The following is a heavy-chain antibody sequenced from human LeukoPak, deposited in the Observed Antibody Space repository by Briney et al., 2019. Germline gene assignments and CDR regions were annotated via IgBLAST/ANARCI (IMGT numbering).Heavy chain of an antibody. CDR2: VYVKGPS. CDR3: ARDRGSLNYFDY. Sequence: SETLSLTCAASGGSISSFYWSWIRQSGGKGLEWIGRVYVKGPSDYNPSLQSRATMSVDTSKSQFSLDLRSVTAADTAVYYCARDRGSLNYFDYWGQGILVIVSS. D-gene: IGHD1-26*01. V-gene: IGHV4-4*07. J-gene: IGHJ4*02. CDR1: GGSISSFY.